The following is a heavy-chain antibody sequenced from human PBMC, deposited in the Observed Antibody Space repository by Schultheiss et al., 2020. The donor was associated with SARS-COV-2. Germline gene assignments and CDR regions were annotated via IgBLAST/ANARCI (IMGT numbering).Heavy chain of an antibody. CDR3: ARDENSSGWLGGFDY. J-gene: IGHJ4*01. V-gene: IGHV6-1*01. CDR1: GDSVPSNSAA. Sequence: SQTLSLTCAISGDSVPSNSAAWNWIRQSPSRGLEWLGRTYYRSKWYNDYSVSVKSRITIHPDTSKIQFSLQRNSVTPEDTAVYYCARDENSSGWLGGFDYWGQGTLVTVSS. D-gene: IGHD6-19*01. CDR2: TYYRSKWYN.